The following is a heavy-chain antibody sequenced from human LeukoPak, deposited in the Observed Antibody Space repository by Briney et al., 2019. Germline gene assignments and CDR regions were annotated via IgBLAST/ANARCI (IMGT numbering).Heavy chain of an antibody. Sequence: SETLSLTCTVSGGSISSYYWSWIRQPPGKGLEWIGYIYYSGSTNYNPSLKSRVTISVGTSKNQFSLKLSSVTAADTAVYYCARRGREMATITDWFDPWGQGTLVTVSS. CDR3: ARRGREMATITDWFDP. CDR1: GGSISSYY. CDR2: IYYSGST. D-gene: IGHD5-24*01. J-gene: IGHJ5*02. V-gene: IGHV4-59*08.